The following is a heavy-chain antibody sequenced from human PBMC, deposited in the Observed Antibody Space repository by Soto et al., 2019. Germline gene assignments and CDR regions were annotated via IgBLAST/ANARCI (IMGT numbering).Heavy chain of an antibody. J-gene: IGHJ4*02. D-gene: IGHD4-17*01. Sequence: QLQLQESGSGLVKPSQTLSLTCAVSGGSISSGGYSWSWIRQPPGKGLEWIGYIYHSGSTYYNPSLKSRVTISVDRSKNQFSLKLSSVTAADTAVYYCARVPPYGDYGEYYFDYWGQGTLVTVSS. CDR1: GGSISSGGYS. CDR2: IYHSGST. V-gene: IGHV4-30-2*01. CDR3: ARVPPYGDYGEYYFDY.